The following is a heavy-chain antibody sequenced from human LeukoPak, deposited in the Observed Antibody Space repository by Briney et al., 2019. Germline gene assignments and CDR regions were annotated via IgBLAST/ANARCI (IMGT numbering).Heavy chain of an antibody. CDR2: ISGSGGST. V-gene: IGHV3-23*01. CDR1: GFTFSSYA. D-gene: IGHD2-15*01. CDR3: AKPPRCSGGSCSSD. Sequence: GGSLRLSCAASGFTFSSYAMSWVRQAPGKGLEWVSGISGSGGSTYYADSVKGRFTISRDNSKNTLYLQMNSLRAEDTAVYYCAKPPRCSGGSCSSDWGQGTLVTVSS. J-gene: IGHJ4*02.